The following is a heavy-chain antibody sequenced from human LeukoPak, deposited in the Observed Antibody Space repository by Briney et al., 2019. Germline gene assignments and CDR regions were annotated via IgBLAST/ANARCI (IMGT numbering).Heavy chain of an antibody. CDR2: IYYSGST. CDR3: AREFLGYCSSTSCFGAFDI. D-gene: IGHD2-2*01. J-gene: IGHJ3*02. V-gene: IGHV4-59*01. CDR1: GGSISSYY. Sequence: SETLSLTCTVSGGSISSYYRGWIRQPPGKGLEWIGYIYYSGSTNYNPSLKSRVTISVDTSKNQFSLKLSSVTAADTAVYYCAREFLGYCSSTSCFGAFDIWGQGTMVTVSS.